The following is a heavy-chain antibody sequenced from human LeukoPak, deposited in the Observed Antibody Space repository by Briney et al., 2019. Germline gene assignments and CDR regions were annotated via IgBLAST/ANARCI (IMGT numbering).Heavy chain of an antibody. D-gene: IGHD1-1*01. Sequence: PGGSLRLSCAASGFTFSSFDMHWVCQPTGQGLEWVSTIGTASDTYYPGSVEGRFTLSRDNAKNSLYLQMNSLTAGDTAVYYCARGPPRGKYYYMDVWGKGTTVTVSS. CDR3: ARGPPRGKYYYMDV. J-gene: IGHJ6*03. CDR2: IGTASDT. CDR1: GFTFSSFD. V-gene: IGHV3-13*01.